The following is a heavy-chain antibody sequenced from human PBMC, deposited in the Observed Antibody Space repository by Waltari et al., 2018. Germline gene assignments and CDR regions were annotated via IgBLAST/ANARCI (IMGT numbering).Heavy chain of an antibody. V-gene: IGHV4-39*01. Sequence: AWIGPPPGKGLGWTASISYTGTTYYNPSLRSRVTISVDMAKNQFSLKLTSVTPADTAVYYCATYVGASIGTAAFDVWGQGTMVTVSS. D-gene: IGHD3-16*01. CDR2: ISYTGTT. J-gene: IGHJ3*01. CDR3: ATYVGASIGTAAFDV.